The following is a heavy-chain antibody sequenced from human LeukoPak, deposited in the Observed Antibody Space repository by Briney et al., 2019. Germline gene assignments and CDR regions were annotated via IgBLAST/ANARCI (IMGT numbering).Heavy chain of an antibody. CDR3: AGDRITIFGVAPGSYGMDV. D-gene: IGHD3-3*01. J-gene: IGHJ6*02. V-gene: IGHV1-69*04. Sequence: SVKVSCKASGGTFSSYAVSWVRQAPGQGLEWMGRIIPILGIANYAQKFQGRVTITADKSTSTAYMELSSLGSEDTAVYYCAGDRITIFGVAPGSYGMDVWGQGTTVTVSS. CDR2: IIPILGIA. CDR1: GGTFSSYA.